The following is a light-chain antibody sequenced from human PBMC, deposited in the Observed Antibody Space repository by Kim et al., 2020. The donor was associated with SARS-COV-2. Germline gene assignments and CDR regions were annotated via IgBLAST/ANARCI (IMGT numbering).Light chain of an antibody. CDR2: DAS. CDR3: QQYDSLPIT. Sequence: ASVGARVTITCQASQDIYNSLSWYQQRPGKAPKLLICDASNVQSGVPSRFSGSGSGTDFTFTITSLQPEDIGRYYCQQYDSLPITFGQGTRLEIK. CDR1: QDIYNS. J-gene: IGKJ5*01. V-gene: IGKV1-33*01.